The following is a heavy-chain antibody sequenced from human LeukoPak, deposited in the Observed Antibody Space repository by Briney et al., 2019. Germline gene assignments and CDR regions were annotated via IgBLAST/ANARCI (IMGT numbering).Heavy chain of an antibody. J-gene: IGHJ4*02. CDR1: GFTFSDHY. CDR2: ISSSSSYI. D-gene: IGHD3-10*01. Sequence: GGSLRLSCAASGFTFSDHYMDWVRQAPGKGLEWVSSISSSSSYIYYADSVKGRFTISRDNAKNSLYLQMNSLRAEDTAVYYCARVWFGETYFGYWGQGTLVTVSS. CDR3: ARVWFGETYFGY. V-gene: IGHV3-21*01.